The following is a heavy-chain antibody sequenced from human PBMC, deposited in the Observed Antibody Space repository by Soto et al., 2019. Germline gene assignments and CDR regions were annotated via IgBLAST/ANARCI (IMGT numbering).Heavy chain of an antibody. V-gene: IGHV1-69*02. D-gene: IGHD4-17*01. CDR3: AMATAVYGEYFGY. CDR2: IIPILGIA. CDR1: GGTFSSYT. Sequence: QVQLVQSGAEVKKPGSSVKVSCKASGGTFSSYTISWVRQAPGQGLEWMGRIIPILGIANYAQKFQGRVTITADKSTSTAYRELRSLRSEDTAVYYCAMATAVYGEYFGYWGQGTLVTVSS. J-gene: IGHJ4*02.